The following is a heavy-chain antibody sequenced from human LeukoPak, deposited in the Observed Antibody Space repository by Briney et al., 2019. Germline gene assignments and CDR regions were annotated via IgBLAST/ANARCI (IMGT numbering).Heavy chain of an antibody. J-gene: IGHJ4*02. V-gene: IGHV1-69*06. CDR3: ARVGSSSWYPFRWYFDY. D-gene: IGHD6-13*01. CDR2: IIPIFGTA. Sequence: ASVKVSCKASGGTFSSYAISWVRQAPGQGLEWMGGIIPIFGTANYAQKFQGRVTITADKSTSTAYMELSSLRSGDTAVYYCARVGSSSWYPFRWYFDYWGQGTLVTVSS. CDR1: GGTFSSYA.